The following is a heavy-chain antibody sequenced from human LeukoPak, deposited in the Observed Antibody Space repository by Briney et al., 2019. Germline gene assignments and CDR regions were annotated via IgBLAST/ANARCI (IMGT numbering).Heavy chain of an antibody. Sequence: APVKVSCKASGYTFTGHYMHWVRQAPVQGLEWMGWINPNSGGTDYAQKFQGRVTLTRDTSISTAYMEVSRLKSDDTAVYYCARDPRIAAAGDDNWFDPWSQGTLVTVSS. CDR3: ARDPRIAAAGDDNWFDP. CDR1: GYTFTGHY. CDR2: INPNSGGT. J-gene: IGHJ5*02. D-gene: IGHD6-13*01. V-gene: IGHV1-2*02.